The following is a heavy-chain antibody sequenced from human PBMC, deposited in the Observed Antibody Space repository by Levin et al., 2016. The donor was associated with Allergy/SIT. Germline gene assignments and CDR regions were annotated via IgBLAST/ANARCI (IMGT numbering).Heavy chain of an antibody. Sequence: GESLKISCAASGFTFSSYSMNWVRQAPGKGLEWVSSISSSSSYIYYADSVKGRFTISRDNAKNSLYLQMNSLRAEDTAVYYCARDRRSYSNLDYWGQGTLVTVSS. V-gene: IGHV3-21*01. CDR3: ARDRRSYSNLDY. J-gene: IGHJ4*02. D-gene: IGHD4-11*01. CDR2: ISSSSSYI. CDR1: GFTFSSYS.